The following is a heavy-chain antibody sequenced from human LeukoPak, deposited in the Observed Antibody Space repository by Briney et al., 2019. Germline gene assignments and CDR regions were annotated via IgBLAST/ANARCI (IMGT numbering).Heavy chain of an antibody. D-gene: IGHD5-12*01. CDR2: INPNSGGT. CDR1: GYTFTGYY. CDR3: ASRKPGGYGTDY. Sequence: ASVKVSCKASGYTFTGYYMHWVRQAPGQGLEWMGWINPNSGGTNYAQKFQGWVTMTRDTSISTAYMELSRLRSDDTAVYYCASRKPGGYGTDYWGQGTLVTVSS. J-gene: IGHJ4*02. V-gene: IGHV1-2*04.